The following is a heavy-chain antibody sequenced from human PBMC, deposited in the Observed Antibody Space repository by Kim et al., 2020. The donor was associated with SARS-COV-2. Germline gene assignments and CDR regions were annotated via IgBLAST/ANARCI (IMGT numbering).Heavy chain of an antibody. Sequence: GGSLRLSCAASGFTFSNYAIHWVRQAPEKGLEYVSAISVYGGNTYYADSVKGRFIVSRDNSKNTLHLQMGSLRVEDMAIYYCARVIPVAGSRGYFDYWGQGTPVTVSS. D-gene: IGHD6-19*01. V-gene: IGHV3-64*02. CDR1: GFTFSNYA. CDR2: ISVYGGNT. CDR3: ARVIPVAGSRGYFDY. J-gene: IGHJ4*02.